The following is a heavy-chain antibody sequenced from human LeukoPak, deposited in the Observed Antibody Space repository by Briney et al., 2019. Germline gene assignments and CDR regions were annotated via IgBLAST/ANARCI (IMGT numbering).Heavy chain of an antibody. D-gene: IGHD3-22*01. V-gene: IGHV3-23*01. CDR2: ISGSGGST. CDR1: GFTYSSYA. CDR3: AKDEQHKYYYDSSGYYGYDY. J-gene: IGHJ4*02. Sequence: GGSLRLSCAASGFTYSSYAMIWVRQAPGKGLEWVSAISGSGGSTYYADSVKGRFTISRDNSKNTLYLQMNSLRAEDTAVYYCAKDEQHKYYYDSSGYYGYDYWGQGTLVTVSS.